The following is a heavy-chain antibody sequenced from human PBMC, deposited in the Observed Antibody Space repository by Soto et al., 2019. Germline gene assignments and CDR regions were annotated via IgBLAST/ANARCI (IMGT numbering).Heavy chain of an antibody. CDR2: IWYDGINK. J-gene: IGHJ6*02. CDR1: GFTFSNCG. D-gene: IGHD6-19*01. V-gene: IGHV3-33*01. CDR3: ARDNIPGRAVPIYAMDV. Sequence: GGSLRLSCAASGFTFSNCGMHWVRQAPGKGLEWVAVIWYDGINKYYADSVKGRFTISRDNSKNTLYLQMNSLRAEDTAVYYCARDNIPGRAVPIYAMDVWGQGT.